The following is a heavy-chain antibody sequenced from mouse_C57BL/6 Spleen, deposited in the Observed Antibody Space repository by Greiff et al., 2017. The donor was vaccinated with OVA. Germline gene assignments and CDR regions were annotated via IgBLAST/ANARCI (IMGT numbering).Heavy chain of an antibody. J-gene: IGHJ2*01. CDR2: ISDGGSYT. Sequence: EVKLVESGGGLVKPGGSLKLSCAASGFTFSSYAMSWVRQTPEKRLEWVATISDGGSYTYYPDNVKGRFTISRDNAKNNLYLQMSHLKSEDTAMYYSAREGSNYDFDDWGQGTTLTVSS. CDR1: GFTFSSYA. CDR3: AREGSNYDFDD. D-gene: IGHD2-5*01. V-gene: IGHV5-4*01.